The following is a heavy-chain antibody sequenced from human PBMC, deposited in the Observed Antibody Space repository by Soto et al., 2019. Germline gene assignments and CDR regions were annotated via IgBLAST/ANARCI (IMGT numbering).Heavy chain of an antibody. CDR1: GFTFSSYA. Sequence: QVQLVESGGGVVQPGRSLRLSCAASGFTFSSYAMHWVRQAPGKGLEWVAVISYDGSNKYYADSVKGRFTISRDNSKNTLYLQMNSLRAEDPAVYYCAREQWLAITLPRDYYYGMDVWGQGTTVTVSS. CDR3: AREQWLAITLPRDYYYGMDV. J-gene: IGHJ6*02. D-gene: IGHD6-19*01. CDR2: ISYDGSNK. V-gene: IGHV3-30-3*01.